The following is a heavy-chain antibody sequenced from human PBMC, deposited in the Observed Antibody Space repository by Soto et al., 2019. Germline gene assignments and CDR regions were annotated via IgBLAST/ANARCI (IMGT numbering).Heavy chain of an antibody. Sequence: PSETLSLTCAVYGGSFSGYYLGWIRPPPGKGLGWIGEINHSGITNYNPSLKSRATIFVDTSKKQFTLQLTSVTAADTAVYYCARGASTERYFSPSGGAWFDPWGQGTLVTVSS. CDR3: ARGASTERYFSPSGGAWFDP. CDR1: GGSFSGYY. V-gene: IGHV4-34*01. D-gene: IGHD3-9*01. CDR2: INHSGIT. J-gene: IGHJ5*02.